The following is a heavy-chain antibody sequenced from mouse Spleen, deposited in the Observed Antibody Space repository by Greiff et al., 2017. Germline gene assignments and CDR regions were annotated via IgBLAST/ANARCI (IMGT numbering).Heavy chain of an antibody. CDR3: TGSSSWYFDV. Sequence: EVQLQESGGGLVQPGGSMKLSCVASGFTFSNYWMNWVRQSPEKGLEWVAQIRLKSDNYATHYAESVKGRFTISRDDSKSSVYLQMNNLRAEDTGIYYCTGSSSWYFDVWGAGTTVTVSS. CDR1: GFTFSNYW. CDR2: IRLKSDNYAT. V-gene: IGHV6-3*01. D-gene: IGHD1-1*01. J-gene: IGHJ1*01.